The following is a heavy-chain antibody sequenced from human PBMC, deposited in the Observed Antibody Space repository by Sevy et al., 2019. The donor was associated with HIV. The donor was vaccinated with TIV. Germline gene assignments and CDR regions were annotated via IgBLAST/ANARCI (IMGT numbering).Heavy chain of an antibody. V-gene: IGHV3-21*01. J-gene: IGHJ4*02. D-gene: IGHD3-3*01. CDR1: GFTSTNAW. CDR3: ARSIGEGPLRFLECLLPGDY. Sequence: GGSLRLSCAASGFTSTNAWINWVRQAPGKGLEWVSSISSSDYKYYADSMKGRFTISRDNAKNSLSLQMDSLRAEDTAVYYCARSIGEGPLRFLECLLPGDYWGQGTLVTFSS. CDR2: ISSSDYK.